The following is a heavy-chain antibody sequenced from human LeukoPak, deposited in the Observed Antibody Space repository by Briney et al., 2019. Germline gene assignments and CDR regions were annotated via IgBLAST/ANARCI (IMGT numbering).Heavy chain of an antibody. CDR2: IRSKAFGETT. D-gene: IGHD6-19*01. Sequence: GGSLRLSCTASGFTFGDYALNWVRQPPGKGLVWVGFIRSKAFGETTENAASVKGRFTISRDDSKSIVYLQMNSLKSEDTAVYYCTRIAVAGVALDYWGQGTLVTVTS. J-gene: IGHJ4*02. V-gene: IGHV3-49*04. CDR3: TRIAVAGVALDY. CDR1: GFTFGDYA.